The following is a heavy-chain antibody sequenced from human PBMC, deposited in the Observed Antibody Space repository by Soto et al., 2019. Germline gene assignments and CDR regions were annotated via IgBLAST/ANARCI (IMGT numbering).Heavy chain of an antibody. D-gene: IGHD3-3*01. V-gene: IGHV3-23*01. Sequence: EVQLLESGGGLVQPGGSLRLSCATSGLTLTSQAMGWVRQAPGKGLEWVSSITAGGGTDYADSVRGRFTISRDNSKNTLYLQMSSLRAEDTAIYYCAKAPGLLDPFDYWGQGILVTVSS. CDR2: ITAGGGT. CDR1: GLTLTSQA. CDR3: AKAPGLLDPFDY. J-gene: IGHJ4*02.